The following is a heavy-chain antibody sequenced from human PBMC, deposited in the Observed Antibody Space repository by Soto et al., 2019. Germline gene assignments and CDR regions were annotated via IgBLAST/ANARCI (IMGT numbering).Heavy chain of an antibody. V-gene: IGHV2-5*02. CDR3: AHSGTDTRYCSGGSCYSMVWFDP. J-gene: IGHJ5*02. D-gene: IGHD2-15*01. CDR1: GFSLSTSGVG. CDR2: IYWDDDK. Sequence: SGPTLVNPTHTLTLTCTFSGFSLSTSGVGVGWIRQPPGKALEWLALIYWDDDKRYSPSPKSRLTITKDTSKNQVVLTMTNMDPVDTATYYCAHSGTDTRYCSGGSCYSMVWFDPWGQGTLVTVSS.